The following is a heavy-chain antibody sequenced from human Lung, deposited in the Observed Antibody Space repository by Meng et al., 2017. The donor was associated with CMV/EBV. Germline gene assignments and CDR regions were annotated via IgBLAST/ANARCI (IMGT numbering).Heavy chain of an antibody. V-gene: IGHV1-69*05. CDR2: IIPIFGTA. CDR3: ARGSSSTSWGFDY. D-gene: IGHD2-2*01. J-gene: IGHJ4*01. CDR1: GGTFSSYA. Sequence: SVKVSXXASGGTFSSYAISWVRQAPGQGLEWMGGIIPIFGTANYAQKFQGRVTITTDESTSTAYMELSSLRSEDTAVYYCARGSSSTSWGFDYWGQGTLVTVSS.